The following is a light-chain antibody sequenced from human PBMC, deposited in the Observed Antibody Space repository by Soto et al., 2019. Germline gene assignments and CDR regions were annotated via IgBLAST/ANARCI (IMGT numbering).Light chain of an antibody. CDR2: DVT. CDR1: SNDVGLYNY. J-gene: IGLJ1*01. V-gene: IGLV2-14*03. Sequence: QSVLTQPASVSGSPGQSITISCTGTSNDVGLYNYVSWYQQHPGKAPKLMIYDVTERPSGVSNRFSGSKSGNTAPLTISGLQAEDEGDYYCSSYTISTTYVFGTGTKLTVL. CDR3: SSYTISTTYV.